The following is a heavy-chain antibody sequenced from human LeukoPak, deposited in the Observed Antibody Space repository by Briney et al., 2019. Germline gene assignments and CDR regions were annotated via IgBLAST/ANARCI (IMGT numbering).Heavy chain of an antibody. CDR3: AREVCSDCSGGSAGPSYYYYGMDV. CDR1: GYTFTGYY. J-gene: IGHJ6*02. V-gene: IGHV1-2*02. CDR2: INPNSGGT. D-gene: IGHD2-15*01. Sequence: ASVKVSCKASGYTFTGYYMHWVRQAPGQGLEWMGWINPNSGGTNYAQKFQGRVTMTRDTSISTAYMELSRLRSDDTAVYYCAREVCSDCSGGSAGPSYYYYGMDVWGQGTTVTVSS.